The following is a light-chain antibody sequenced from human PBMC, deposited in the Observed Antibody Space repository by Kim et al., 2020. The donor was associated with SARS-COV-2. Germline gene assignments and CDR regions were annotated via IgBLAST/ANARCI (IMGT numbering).Light chain of an antibody. V-gene: IGKV3-20*01. CDR1: QTVVSNY. CDR2: GAS. CDR3: QQYHSSPRT. J-gene: IGKJ1*01. Sequence: SPGEMATLSCRASQTVVSNYLAWYQQKPGQAPRLLIYGASSRATGIPDRFSGSGSGTDFTLTVSRLEPEDSAVYYCQQYHSSPRTFGQGTKVDIK.